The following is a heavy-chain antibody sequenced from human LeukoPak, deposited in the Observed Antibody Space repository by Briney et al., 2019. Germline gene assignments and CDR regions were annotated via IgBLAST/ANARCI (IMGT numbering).Heavy chain of an antibody. J-gene: IGHJ4*02. V-gene: IGHV3-21*01. Sequence: PGGSLRLSCAASGFIFTSYSMNWVRQAPGKGLEWVSSISSSSSYIYYADSVKGRFTISRDNAKNSLYLQMNSLRAEDTAVYYCARDYYGDYLFDYWGQGTLVTVSS. CDR3: ARDYYGDYLFDY. CDR1: GFIFTSYS. D-gene: IGHD4-17*01. CDR2: ISSSSSYI.